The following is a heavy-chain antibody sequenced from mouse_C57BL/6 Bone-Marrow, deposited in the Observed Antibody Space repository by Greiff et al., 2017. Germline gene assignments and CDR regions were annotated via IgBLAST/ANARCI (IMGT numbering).Heavy chain of an antibody. CDR2: IHPNSGST. CDR3: AYPLYSNYEGGAMDY. CDR1: GSPFPSSW. Sequence: QVQLQQPGAELVKPGASVRLSSKASGSPFPSSWSTWVRRRPGQGLGWIGMIHPNSGSTNNNEKFKSKAKLTVDKSSSTAYMQLSSLTSEDSAVYDCAYPLYSNYEGGAMDYWGQGTSVTVSS. V-gene: IGHV1-64*01. D-gene: IGHD2-5*01. J-gene: IGHJ4*01.